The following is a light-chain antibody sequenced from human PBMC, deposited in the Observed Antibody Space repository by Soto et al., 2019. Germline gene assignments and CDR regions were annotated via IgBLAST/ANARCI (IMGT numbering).Light chain of an antibody. CDR2: KAS. CDR3: QAYESYSWT. J-gene: IGKJ1*01. CDR1: QSISSW. V-gene: IGKV1-5*03. Sequence: DIQMTQSPSTLSASVGDRVTITCRASQSISSWLAWYQQKPGKAPKLLIYKASSLESGVPSRFSGSGSGTEFTHVLSRPQADDFACYYCQAYESYSWTFGQVIKMEIK.